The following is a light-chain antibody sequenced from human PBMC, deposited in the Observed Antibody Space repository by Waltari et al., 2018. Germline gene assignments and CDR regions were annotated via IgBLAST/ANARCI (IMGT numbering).Light chain of an antibody. J-gene: IGLJ2*01. CDR1: NIGSKS. Sequence: SFVLTQPPSVSVAPGKPARITCWGNNIGSKSVHWYQQKPGQAPVLVIYYDNDRPSGIPERFSGSNSGNTATLTITRVEAGDEAAYYCQLWDSSSDHVLFGGGTKLTVL. CDR3: QLWDSSSDHVL. CDR2: YDN. V-gene: IGLV3-21*04.